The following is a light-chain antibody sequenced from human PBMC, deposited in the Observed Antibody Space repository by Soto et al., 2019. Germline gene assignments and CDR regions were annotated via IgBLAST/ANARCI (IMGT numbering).Light chain of an antibody. CDR1: SSNIGSNY. CDR3: AAWDDGLYV. J-gene: IGLJ1*01. Sequence: QSVLTQPPSASGTPGQRVTISCSGSSSNIGSNYVYWYQQLPGTAPKLLIYRNNQRPSGVPDRFSGSKSGTSASLAISGLRSEDEADYYCAAWDDGLYVFGTGTKVTVL. V-gene: IGLV1-47*01. CDR2: RNN.